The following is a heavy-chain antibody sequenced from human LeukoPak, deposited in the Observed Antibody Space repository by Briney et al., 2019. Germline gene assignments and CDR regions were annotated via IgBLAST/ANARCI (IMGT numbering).Heavy chain of an antibody. CDR3: ARGSVVVSATTWFDP. V-gene: IGHV1-69*13. D-gene: IGHD2-15*01. J-gene: IGHJ5*02. CDR2: IIPIFGTA. Sequence: SVKVSCKASGGTFSSYAISWVRQAPGQGLEWMGGIIPIFGTANYAQKFQGRVTITADESTSTAYMELSSLRSEDHAVYYCARGSVVVSATTWFDPWGHGTLVTVSS. CDR1: GGTFSSYA.